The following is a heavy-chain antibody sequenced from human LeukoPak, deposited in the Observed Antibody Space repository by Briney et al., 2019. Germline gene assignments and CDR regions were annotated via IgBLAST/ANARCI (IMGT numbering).Heavy chain of an antibody. J-gene: IGHJ1*01. V-gene: IGHV4-4*08. Sequence: PSETLSLTCTVSGASISRSYWSWIRQFPGKELQWIGYIYSAKTTIYNPSLNSRATISADTPNNRVSLHLTSVTAADTAVYFCAREVFKSSPQYDSQWGQGTLVTVTS. D-gene: IGHD3-22*01. CDR2: IYSAKTT. CDR1: GASISRSY. CDR3: AREVFKSSPQYDSQ.